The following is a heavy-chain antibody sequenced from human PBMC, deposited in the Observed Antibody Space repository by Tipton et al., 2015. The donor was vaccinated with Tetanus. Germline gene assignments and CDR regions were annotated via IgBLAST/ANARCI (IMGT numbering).Heavy chain of an antibody. Sequence: TLSLTCAVSGGSIDSGDYSWSWIRQPPGKGLEWIGNIYQSGKIYYKASLRSRLTISIDKSKNQFSLTLTSVNAADTAVYYCARVDPFDRRGYGGAFDIWGHGAMVTVSS. V-gene: IGHV4-30-2*01. D-gene: IGHD3-22*01. CDR3: ARVDPFDRRGYGGAFDI. J-gene: IGHJ3*02. CDR1: GGSIDSGDYS. CDR2: IYQSGKI.